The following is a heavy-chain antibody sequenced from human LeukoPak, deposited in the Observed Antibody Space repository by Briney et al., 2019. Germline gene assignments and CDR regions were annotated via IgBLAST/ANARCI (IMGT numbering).Heavy chain of an antibody. V-gene: IGHV3-23*01. CDR2: ISGSGGST. Sequence: GGSLRLSCAASGFTFSSYAMSWVRQAPGKGLEWVSAISGSGGSTYYADSVKGRFTISRDNSKNTQYLQMNSLRAEDTAVYYCAKDNEITYYDILTGLWYFDYWGQGTLVTVSS. CDR3: AKDNEITYYDILTGLWYFDY. J-gene: IGHJ4*02. D-gene: IGHD3-9*01. CDR1: GFTFSSYA.